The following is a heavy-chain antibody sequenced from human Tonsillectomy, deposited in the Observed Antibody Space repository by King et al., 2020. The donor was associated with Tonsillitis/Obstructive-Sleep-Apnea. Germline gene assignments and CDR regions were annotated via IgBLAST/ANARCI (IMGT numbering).Heavy chain of an antibody. D-gene: IGHD6-19*01. Sequence: VQLVESGGGVVQPGRSLRLSCAASGFTSSSYSMHWVCQAPGKGLEWVALISFDGRNEYYADYVKGRFPISRDNSKNTLYLQMNILGPEDTAVYYCARDRSGWPPEYFDYWGQGTLVTVSS. CDR1: GFTSSSYS. CDR3: ARDRSGWPPEYFDY. V-gene: IGHV3-30*01. J-gene: IGHJ4*02. CDR2: ISFDGRNE.